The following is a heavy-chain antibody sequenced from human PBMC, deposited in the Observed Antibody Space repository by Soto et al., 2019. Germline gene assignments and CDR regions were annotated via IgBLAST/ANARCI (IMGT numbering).Heavy chain of an antibody. CDR2: INSGSTSV. D-gene: IGHD2-2*01. V-gene: IGHV3-48*01. J-gene: IGHJ4*02. CDR3: ASSTSPDAY. Sequence: EVQLVESGGGLVQPGGSLRLSCVASGFMFNSYSMNWVRQAPGKGLEWISYINSGSTSVLYADSVKGRFTISRDNARHSLYLQMNSLRAEDTAVYYCASSTSPDAYWGQGTLVTVSS. CDR1: GFMFNSYS.